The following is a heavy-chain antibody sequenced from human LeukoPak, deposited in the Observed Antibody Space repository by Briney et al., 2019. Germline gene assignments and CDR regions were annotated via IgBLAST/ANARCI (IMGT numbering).Heavy chain of an antibody. Sequence: SETLSLTCTVSGYSICNYFWAWIRQPPGKGLEWIGYIYTGGSTNYDLSLKSRVTISADTSKHQFSLRLNSVTAADTAVYYCATLYCSTTSCHVDYWGQGTLVTVSS. CDR1: GYSICNYF. V-gene: IGHV4-4*09. CDR2: IYTGGST. D-gene: IGHD2-2*01. J-gene: IGHJ4*02. CDR3: ATLYCSTTSCHVDY.